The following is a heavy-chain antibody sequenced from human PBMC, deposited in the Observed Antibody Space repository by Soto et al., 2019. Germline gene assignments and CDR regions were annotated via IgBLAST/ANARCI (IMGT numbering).Heavy chain of an antibody. J-gene: IGHJ4*02. Sequence: GGSLRLSCAASGFTVTSNYMRWVRQAAGGGLEWVSVIYAGSITFYADSVKVRFTISRDSSKNSLYLEINSLRAEDTAVYYCAIIPYYNSGTIFEHWGQSTLVTVSS. D-gene: IGHD3-10*01. V-gene: IGHV3-53*01. CDR1: GFTVTSNY. CDR3: AIIPYYNSGTIFEH. CDR2: IYAGSIT.